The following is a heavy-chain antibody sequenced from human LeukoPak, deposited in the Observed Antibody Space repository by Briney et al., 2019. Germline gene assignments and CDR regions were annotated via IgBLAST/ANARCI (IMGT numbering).Heavy chain of an antibody. CDR2: ISGSGGST. V-gene: IGHV3-23*01. CDR1: GFTFSSFA. D-gene: IGHD6-13*01. CDR3: AKVPGYSSSWVDY. J-gene: IGHJ4*02. Sequence: GGSLRLSCAASGFTFSSFAMSWVGQAQGRGLEWVSAISGSGGSTYYADSVKGRFTISRDNSKNTLYLQMNSLRAEDTAVYYCAKVPGYSSSWVDYWGQGTLVTVSS.